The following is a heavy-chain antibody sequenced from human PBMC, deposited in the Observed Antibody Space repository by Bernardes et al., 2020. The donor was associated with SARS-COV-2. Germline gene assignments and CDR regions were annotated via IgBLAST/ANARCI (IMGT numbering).Heavy chain of an antibody. Sequence: SESLSLTCTVAGGSIRSSSYYWGWILQPPGKGLEWIGSIYYSGSTYYNPSLKSRVTISVDTSKNQFSLKLSSVTAADTAVYYCARQSTDCGGDCTPDAFDIWGQGTIVTVSS. CDR3: ARQSTDCGGDCTPDAFDI. V-gene: IGHV4-39*01. D-gene: IGHD2-21*02. J-gene: IGHJ3*02. CDR2: IYYSGST. CDR1: GGSIRSSSYY.